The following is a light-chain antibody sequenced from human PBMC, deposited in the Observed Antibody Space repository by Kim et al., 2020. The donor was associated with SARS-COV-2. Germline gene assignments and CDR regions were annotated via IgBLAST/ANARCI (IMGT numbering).Light chain of an antibody. J-gene: IGLJ1*01. V-gene: IGLV2-14*03. Sequence: QSVVTQPASVSGSPGQSITISCTGTSSDVGSYDYVSWYQQHPGKAPKLMIYAVSNRPSGFSNRFSGSKSANTASLTISGLQAEDEADYYCSSYTRSSTNYVFGTGTKVTVL. CDR1: SSDVGSYDY. CDR3: SSYTRSSTNYV. CDR2: AVS.